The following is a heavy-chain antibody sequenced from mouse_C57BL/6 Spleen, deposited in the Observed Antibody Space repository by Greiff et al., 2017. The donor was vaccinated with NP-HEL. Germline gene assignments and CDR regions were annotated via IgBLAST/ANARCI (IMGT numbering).Heavy chain of an antibody. CDR1: GFTFSSYA. D-gene: IGHD2-5*01. CDR2: ISDGGSYT. CDR3: AREGDYSNSWFAY. J-gene: IGHJ3*01. Sequence: EVQRVESGGGLVKPGGSLKLSCAASGFTFSSYAMSWVRQTPEKRLEWVATISDGGSYTYYPDNVKGRFTISRDNAKNNLYLQMSHLKSEDTAMYYCAREGDYSNSWFAYWGQGTLVTVSA. V-gene: IGHV5-4*01.